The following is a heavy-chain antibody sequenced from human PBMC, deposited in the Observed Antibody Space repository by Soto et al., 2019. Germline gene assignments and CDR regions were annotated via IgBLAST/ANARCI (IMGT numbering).Heavy chain of an antibody. J-gene: IGHJ6*02. CDR3: ARFYYDSSGYNGMDV. CDR1: GGSISSGGYS. V-gene: IGHV4-31*11. D-gene: IGHD3-22*01. Sequence: PSETLSLTCAVSGGSISSGGYSWSWIRQPPGKGLEWIGYIYYSGSTYYNPSLKSRVTISVDTSKNQFSLKLSTVTAADTAVYYCARFYYDSSGYNGMDVWGQGTTVTVSS. CDR2: IYYSGST.